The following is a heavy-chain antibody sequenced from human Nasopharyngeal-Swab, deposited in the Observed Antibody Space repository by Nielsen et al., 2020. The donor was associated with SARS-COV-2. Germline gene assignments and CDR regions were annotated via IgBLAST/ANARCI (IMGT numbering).Heavy chain of an antibody. Sequence: GESLKISCAASGFTFSSYSMNWVRQAPGKGLEWVSSISSSSSYIYYADSVKGRFTISRDNAKNSLYLQMNSLRAEDTALYYCAKDISGAVAGRGYFDYWGQGTLVTVSS. CDR1: GFTFSSYS. J-gene: IGHJ4*02. CDR3: AKDISGAVAGRGYFDY. D-gene: IGHD6-19*01. CDR2: ISSSSSYI. V-gene: IGHV3-21*04.